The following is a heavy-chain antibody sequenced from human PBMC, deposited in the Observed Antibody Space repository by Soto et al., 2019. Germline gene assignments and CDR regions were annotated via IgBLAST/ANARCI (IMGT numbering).Heavy chain of an antibody. D-gene: IGHD1-26*01. CDR2: ISAYNGNT. CDR1: GYTFTSYG. Sequence: QVQLVQSGAEVKQPGASVKVSCKASGYTFTSYGISWVRQAPGQGLEWMGWISAYNGNTNYAQKLQGRVTMTTDTSASTAYMELRGLRSDDTAVYYCARDYAHVGATPSDSGGQGTLVTVSS. V-gene: IGHV1-18*01. CDR3: ARDYAHVGATPSDS. J-gene: IGHJ4*02.